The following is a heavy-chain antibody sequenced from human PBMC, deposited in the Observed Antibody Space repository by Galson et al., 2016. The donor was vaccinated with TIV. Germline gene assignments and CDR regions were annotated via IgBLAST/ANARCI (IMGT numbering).Heavy chain of an antibody. CDR1: GYTFIGYY. Sequence: SVKVSCKASGYTFIGYYIHWVRQAPGQGLEWVGRINPNSGDANYAQNFQGRVTMTSDTSISTASLELSRLRSDDTAVYYCANAYYYDSSPYYFASWGQGTLVTSSS. J-gene: IGHJ4*02. CDR2: INPNSGDA. V-gene: IGHV1-2*06. CDR3: ANAYYYDSSPYYFAS. D-gene: IGHD3-22*01.